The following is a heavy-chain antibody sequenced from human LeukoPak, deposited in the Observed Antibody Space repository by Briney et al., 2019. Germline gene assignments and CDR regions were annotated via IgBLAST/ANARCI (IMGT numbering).Heavy chain of an antibody. CDR1: GGSFSGYY. CDR2: INHSGST. D-gene: IGHD3-3*01. Sequence: SETLSLTCAVYGGSFSGYYWSWIRQPPGKGLEWIGEINHSGSTNYNPSLKSRVTISVDTSKNQFSLKLSSVTAADTAVYYCARRKDFWSGSRVAGTKLQSYYYYMDVWGKGTTVTVSS. J-gene: IGHJ6*03. CDR3: ARRKDFWSGSRVAGTKLQSYYYYMDV. V-gene: IGHV4-34*01.